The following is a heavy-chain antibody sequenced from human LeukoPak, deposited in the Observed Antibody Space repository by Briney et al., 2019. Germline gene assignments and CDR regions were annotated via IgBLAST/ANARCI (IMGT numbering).Heavy chain of an antibody. Sequence: SETLSLTCTVSGGSISSYYWSWIRQPPGKGLEWIGYIYYSGSTNYNPSLKSRVTISVDTSKNQFSLKLSSVTAADTAVYYCARISRDGYNYYFEYWGQGTLVTVSS. V-gene: IGHV4-59*01. CDR3: ARISRDGYNYYFEY. D-gene: IGHD5-24*01. CDR2: IYYSGST. J-gene: IGHJ4*02. CDR1: GGSISSYY.